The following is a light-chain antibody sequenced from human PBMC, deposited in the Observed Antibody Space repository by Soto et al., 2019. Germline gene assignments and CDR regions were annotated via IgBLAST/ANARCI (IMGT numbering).Light chain of an antibody. CDR2: GAS. J-gene: IGKJ5*01. CDR3: QQYNKWPLT. CDR1: QSVAND. V-gene: IGKV3-15*01. Sequence: EIVMTQSPATLSVSPGERATLSCRASQSVANDLAWYQHKPGQAPRLLTHGASTRATGIPARFSGVGSGTEFTLTISILQSEDLAVYYCQQYNKWPLTFGQGTRLEIK.